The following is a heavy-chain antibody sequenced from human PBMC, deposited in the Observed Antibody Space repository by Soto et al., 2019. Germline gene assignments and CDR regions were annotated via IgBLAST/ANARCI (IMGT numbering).Heavy chain of an antibody. CDR2: IIPIFATP. J-gene: IGHJ6*02. CDR1: GGTFSSYA. Sequence: SVKVSCKASGGTFSSYAISWVRQAPGQGPEWMGGIIPIFATPNYAQKFKGRLTITADESTRTAYMELSSLRSDDTAVYYCALPPRTGYQYGMDVWGQGTTVTVSS. V-gene: IGHV1-69*13. CDR3: ALPPRTGYQYGMDV.